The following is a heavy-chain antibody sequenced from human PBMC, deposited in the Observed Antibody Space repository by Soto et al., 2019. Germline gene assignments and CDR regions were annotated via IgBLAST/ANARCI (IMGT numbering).Heavy chain of an antibody. D-gene: IGHD5-18*01. V-gene: IGHV4-34*01. CDR1: GGSFSGYY. CDR3: ARGRGQLWSK. J-gene: IGHJ4*02. Sequence: SETLSLTCAVYGGSFSGYYWSWIRQPPGKGLEWIGEINHSGSTNYNPSLKSRVTISVDTSKNQFSLKLSSVTAADTAVYYCARGRGQLWSKWGQGTLVTVSS. CDR2: INHSGST.